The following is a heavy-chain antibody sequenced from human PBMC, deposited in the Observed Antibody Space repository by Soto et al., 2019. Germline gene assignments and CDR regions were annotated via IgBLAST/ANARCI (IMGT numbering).Heavy chain of an antibody. D-gene: IGHD2-15*01. CDR2: IKQDGSEK. V-gene: IGHV3-7*01. Sequence: GGSLRLSCAASGFTFSSYWMSWVRQAPGKGLEWVANIKQDGSEKYYVDSVKGRFTISRDNAKNSLYLQMNSLRAEDTAVYYCASFFYCSGGSCNPWYYYYYMDVWGKGTRSPSP. J-gene: IGHJ6*03. CDR3: ASFFYCSGGSCNPWYYYYYMDV. CDR1: GFTFSSYW.